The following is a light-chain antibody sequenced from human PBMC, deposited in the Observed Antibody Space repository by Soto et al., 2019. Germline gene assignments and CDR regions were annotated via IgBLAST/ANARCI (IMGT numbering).Light chain of an antibody. CDR3: QQYNNWPRT. CDR1: QSVNSN. Sequence: EIVMTQSPATLSVCPGERATLSCRASQSVNSNYLAWYQQKPGQAPRLLIYGASTRATGIPARFSGSGSGTEFTLTISSLQSEDFAVYYCQQYNNWPRTFGQGTKVDI. J-gene: IGKJ1*01. CDR2: GAS. V-gene: IGKV3-15*01.